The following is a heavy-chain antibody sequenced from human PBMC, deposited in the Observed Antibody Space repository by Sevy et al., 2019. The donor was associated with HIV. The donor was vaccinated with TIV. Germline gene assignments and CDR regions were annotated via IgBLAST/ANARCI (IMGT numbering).Heavy chain of an antibody. CDR3: AKDKEVGATKESDY. V-gene: IGHV3-23*01. J-gene: IGHJ4*02. Sequence: GGSLRLSCAASGFTFSSYAMSWVRQAPGKGLEWVSVISGSGGSTYYAESVKGRFTISRDNSKNTLYLQMNSLRAEDTAVYYCAKDKEVGATKESDYWGQGTLVTVSS. CDR2: ISGSGGST. D-gene: IGHD1-26*01. CDR1: GFTFSSYA.